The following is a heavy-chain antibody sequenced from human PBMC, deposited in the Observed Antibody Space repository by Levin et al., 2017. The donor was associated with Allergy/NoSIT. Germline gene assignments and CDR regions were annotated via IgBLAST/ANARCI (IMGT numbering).Heavy chain of an antibody. D-gene: IGHD3-22*01. CDR3: ALGSSGYYLDY. Sequence: KPSETLSLTCTVYGGSFSGYYWSWIRQPPGKGLDWIGEINHSGGTDYNPSLKSRVTISVDTSKNQFSLKLTSVTAADTAVYYCALGSSGYYLDYWGQGALVTVSS. V-gene: IGHV4-34*01. CDR2: INHSGGT. CDR1: GGSFSGYY. J-gene: IGHJ4*02.